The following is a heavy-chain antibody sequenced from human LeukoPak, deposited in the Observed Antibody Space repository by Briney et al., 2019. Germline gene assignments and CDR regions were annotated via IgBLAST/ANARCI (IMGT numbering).Heavy chain of an antibody. Sequence: GEPLKISCKGSGYSFTRHWIGWVRQMPGKGLEWMGIIFPGDSDTRYSPSFQGQVTISADKSISTAYLQWSSLKASDTAMYYCARKSYSYGYAGWFDPWGQGTLVTVSS. J-gene: IGHJ5*02. CDR3: ARKSYSYGYAGWFDP. CDR2: IFPGDSDT. D-gene: IGHD5-18*01. V-gene: IGHV5-51*01. CDR1: GYSFTRHW.